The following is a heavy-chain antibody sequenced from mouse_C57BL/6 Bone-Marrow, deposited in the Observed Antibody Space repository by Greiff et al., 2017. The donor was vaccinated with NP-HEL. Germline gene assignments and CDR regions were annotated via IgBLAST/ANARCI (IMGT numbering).Heavy chain of an antibody. CDR2: IYPGNSDT. D-gene: IGHD1-1*01. J-gene: IGHJ1*03. Sequence: VHVKQSGTVLARPGASVKMSCKTSGYTFTSYWMHWVKQRPGQGLEWIGAIYPGNSDTSYNQKFKGKAKLTAVTSASTAYMELSSLTNEDSAVYYCTRSRYYGSSLYWYFDVWGTGTTVTVSS. CDR1: GYTFTSYW. CDR3: TRSRYYGSSLYWYFDV. V-gene: IGHV1-5*01.